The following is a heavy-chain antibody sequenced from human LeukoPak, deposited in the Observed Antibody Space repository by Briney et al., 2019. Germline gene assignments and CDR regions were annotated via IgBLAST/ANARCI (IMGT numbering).Heavy chain of an antibody. CDR1: GGSISSYY. Sequence: PSETLSLTCTVSGGSISSYYWSWIRQPAGKGLEWIGHIYTSGSTNYNPSLKSRATMSVDTSKNQFSLKLSSVTAADTAVYYCARLTRREGWFDPWGQGTLVTVSS. CDR2: IYTSGST. J-gene: IGHJ5*02. V-gene: IGHV4-4*07. CDR3: ARLTRREGWFDP.